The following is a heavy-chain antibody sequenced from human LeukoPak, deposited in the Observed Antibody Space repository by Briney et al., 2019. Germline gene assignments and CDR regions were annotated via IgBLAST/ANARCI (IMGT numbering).Heavy chain of an antibody. V-gene: IGHV3-33*01. J-gene: IGHJ6*02. D-gene: IGHD5-18*01. CDR3: ARRGYSYGYEQDYYYGMDV. CDR2: IWYDGSNK. Sequence: GGSLRLSCAASGFTFSNYGMHWVRQAPGKGLEWVAVIWYDGSNKYYADSVKGRFTISRDNSKNTLYLQMNSLRSEDTAVYYCARRGYSYGYEQDYYYGMDVWGQGTTVTVSS. CDR1: GFTFSNYG.